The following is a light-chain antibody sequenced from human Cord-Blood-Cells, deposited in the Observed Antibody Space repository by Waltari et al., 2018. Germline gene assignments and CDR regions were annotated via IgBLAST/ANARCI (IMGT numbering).Light chain of an antibody. V-gene: IGLV3-1*01. J-gene: IGLJ2*01. Sequence: SYELTQPPSVSVSPGQTASITCPGDKLGDKYAWWYQQKPGQYPVLVIYQDSKRPSGFPERFSGSNSGNTATLTISGTQAMDEADYYCQAWDSSTVVFGGGTKLTVL. CDR3: QAWDSSTVV. CDR1: KLGDKY. CDR2: QDS.